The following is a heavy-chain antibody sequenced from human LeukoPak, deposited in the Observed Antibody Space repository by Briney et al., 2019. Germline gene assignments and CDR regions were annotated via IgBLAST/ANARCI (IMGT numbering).Heavy chain of an antibody. V-gene: IGHV1-18*01. D-gene: IGHD2-2*01. Sequence: ASVKVSCKASGYTFTSYGISWVRQAPGQGLEWMGWISAYNGNTNYAQKLQGRVTMTTDTSTSTAYMELRSLRSDDTAVYYCARDRGSLGYCSSTSWSCAFDICGQGRMVTVSS. J-gene: IGHJ3*02. CDR2: ISAYNGNT. CDR1: GYTFTSYG. CDR3: ARDRGSLGYCSSTSWSCAFDI.